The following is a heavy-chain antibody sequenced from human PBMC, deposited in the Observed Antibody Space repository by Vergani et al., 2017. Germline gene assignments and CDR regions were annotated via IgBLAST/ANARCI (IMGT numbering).Heavy chain of an antibody. CDR3: ARSTLGGSGSSFDY. CDR1: GGTFSSYA. CDR2: IIPILGIA. Sequence: QVQLVQSGAEVKKPGSSVKVSCKASGGTFSSYAISWVRQAPGQGLEWMGRIIPILGIANYAQKFQGRVTITADKSTSTAYMELRSLRSDDTAVYYWARSTLGGSGSSFDYWGQGTLVTVSS. J-gene: IGHJ4*02. V-gene: IGHV1-69*04. D-gene: IGHD3-10*01.